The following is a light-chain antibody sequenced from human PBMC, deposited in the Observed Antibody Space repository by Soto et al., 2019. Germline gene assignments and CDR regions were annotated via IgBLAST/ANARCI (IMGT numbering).Light chain of an antibody. CDR2: KAS. V-gene: IGKV1-5*03. J-gene: IGKJ1*01. CDR3: QQYNTYST. CDR1: QSISTW. Sequence: QMTQSPSTLSASVGDTLTITCRASQSISTWLAWYQQKPGKAPKLLIYKASTLESGVPSRFSGSGSGTEFTLTISSLQPDDFATYYCQQYNTYSTFGQGTKVEIK.